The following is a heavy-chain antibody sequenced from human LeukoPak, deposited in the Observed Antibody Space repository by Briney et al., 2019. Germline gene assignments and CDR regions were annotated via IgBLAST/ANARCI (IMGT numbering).Heavy chain of an antibody. CDR1: GFTFSSYS. CDR2: ISSSSSTI. V-gene: IGHV3-48*04. D-gene: IGHD5-24*01. Sequence: SGGSLRLSCAASGFTFSSYSMNWVRQAPGKGLEWVSYISSSSSTIYYADSVKGRFTISRDNAKNSLYLQMNSLRAEDTAVYYCARCRDGYNPGVDYWGQGTLVTVSS. CDR3: ARCRDGYNPGVDY. J-gene: IGHJ4*02.